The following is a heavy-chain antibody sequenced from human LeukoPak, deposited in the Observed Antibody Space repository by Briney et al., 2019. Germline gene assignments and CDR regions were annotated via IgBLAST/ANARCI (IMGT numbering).Heavy chain of an antibody. CDR3: ARDSGTDAFDI. CDR2: ITHSGST. D-gene: IGHD1-26*01. J-gene: IGHJ3*02. Sequence: SEALSLTCAVYGGSFSNYYWSWIRQSPGKGLEWIGEITHSGSTNYNPSLKSQVTISIDTSKNQFSLKVNSVTAADTAVYYCARDSGTDAFDIWGQGTVVTVSS. CDR1: GGSFSNYY. V-gene: IGHV4-34*01.